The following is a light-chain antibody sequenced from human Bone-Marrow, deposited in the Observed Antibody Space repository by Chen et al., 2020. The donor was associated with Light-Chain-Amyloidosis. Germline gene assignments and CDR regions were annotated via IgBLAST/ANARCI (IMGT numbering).Light chain of an antibody. CDR2: EVI. Sequence: QSALTQPASVSGSPGQSITISCTGTSSDVGSYNLVPWYQQHPGKAPKLMIYEVIKRPSGVSNRFSGSKSGNTASLTISGLQAEDEADYYCCSYAGSSTWVFGGGTNLTVL. CDR1: SSDVGSYNL. J-gene: IGLJ3*02. V-gene: IGLV2-23*02. CDR3: CSYAGSSTWV.